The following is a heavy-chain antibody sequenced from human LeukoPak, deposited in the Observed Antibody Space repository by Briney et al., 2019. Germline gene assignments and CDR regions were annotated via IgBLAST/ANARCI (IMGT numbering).Heavy chain of an antibody. D-gene: IGHD3-3*01. CDR3: ARGAEWRDY. CDR2: IKYDGSDK. V-gene: IGHV3-7*03. J-gene: IGHJ4*02. CDR1: GSSFSEYW. Sequence: TGGSLRLSCGASGSSFSEYWMSWVRQAPGNGLEWVANIKYDGSDKNYVESVKGRFIISRDNAEKAVYLQMNSLRVDDTAVYYCARGAEWRDYWGQGTLVTVSS.